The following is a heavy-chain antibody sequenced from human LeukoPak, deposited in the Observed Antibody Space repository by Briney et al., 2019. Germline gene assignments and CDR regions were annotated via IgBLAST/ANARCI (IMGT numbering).Heavy chain of an antibody. Sequence: PSETLSLTCTVSGGSISSYYWSWIRQPAGKGLEWIGRIYTSGSTSYNPSLKSRVTMSVDTSKNQFSLKLSSVTAADTAVYYCARGPNRITMMIGYAFDIWGQGTMGTISS. CDR1: GGSISSYY. D-gene: IGHD3-22*01. CDR2: IYTSGST. V-gene: IGHV4-4*07. CDR3: ARGPNRITMMIGYAFDI. J-gene: IGHJ3*02.